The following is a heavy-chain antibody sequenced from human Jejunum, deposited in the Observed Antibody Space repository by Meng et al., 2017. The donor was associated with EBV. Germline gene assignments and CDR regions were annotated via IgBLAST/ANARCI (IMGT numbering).Heavy chain of an antibody. Sequence: QVQLVGSGGGLVKPGGSLRLSCGAAGFNFSDYYMTWIRQAPGKGLEWVAYISSNTGSTIYYADSVKGRFTVSRDSSKNEVSLQMDSLRPEDTAVYYCARGSGYSDYMFDYWGQGALVTVSS. CDR1: GFNFSDYY. J-gene: IGHJ4*02. V-gene: IGHV3-11*04. CDR3: ARGSGYSDYMFDY. CDR2: ISSNTGSTI. D-gene: IGHD4-11*01.